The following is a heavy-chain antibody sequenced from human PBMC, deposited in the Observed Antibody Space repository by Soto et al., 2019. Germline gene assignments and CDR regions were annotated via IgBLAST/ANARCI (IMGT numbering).Heavy chain of an antibody. J-gene: IGHJ5*02. V-gene: IGHV3-33*01. CDR3: ARDQSRISRFWFDP. Sequence: QAQLVESGGGVVQAGGSLRLSCTASGFTFNKYGMHWVRQAPGKGLEWVAVMWYDGSNEYYADSVKGRFTISRDNSRNTVSLQMNSLRAEDTAVYYCARDQSRISRFWFDPWGQGTLVTVSS. CDR1: GFTFNKYG. D-gene: IGHD1-20*01. CDR2: MWYDGSNE.